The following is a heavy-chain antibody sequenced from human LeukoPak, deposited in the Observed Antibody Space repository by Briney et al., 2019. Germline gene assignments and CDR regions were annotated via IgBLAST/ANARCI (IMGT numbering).Heavy chain of an antibody. Sequence: GGSLRLSCEGSGFTFGNHYMSWIRQASGKGLEWVSYIHSGGGDIYCADSVKGRFTISRDNAKNSLYLQMNSLRAEDTAVYYCARGHFGLDVWGQGTTVTVSS. CDR1: GFTFGNHY. CDR2: IHSGGGDI. CDR3: ARGHFGLDV. V-gene: IGHV3-11*01. J-gene: IGHJ6*02.